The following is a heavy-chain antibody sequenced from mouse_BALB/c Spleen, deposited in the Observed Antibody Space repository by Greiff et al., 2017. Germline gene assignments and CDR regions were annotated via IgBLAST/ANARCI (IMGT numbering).Heavy chain of an antibody. D-gene: IGHD1-1*01. CDR2: ISYSGST. CDR3: ARYGNGAWFAY. CDR1: GYSITSDYA. Sequence: EVMLVESGPGLVKPSQSLSLTCTVTGYSITSDYAWNWIRQFPGNKLEWMGYISYSGSTSYNPSLKSRISITRDTSKNQFFLQLNSVTTEDTATYYCARYGNGAWFAYWGQGTLVTVSA. V-gene: IGHV3-2*02. J-gene: IGHJ3*01.